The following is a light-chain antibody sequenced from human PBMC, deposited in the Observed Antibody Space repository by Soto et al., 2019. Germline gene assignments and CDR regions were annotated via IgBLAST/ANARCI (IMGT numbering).Light chain of an antibody. J-gene: IGKJ5*01. CDR3: QQSYSTLIT. V-gene: IGKV1-27*01. CDR2: AAS. Sequence: DIQMTQSPSSLSASLGDTVSITFLASQGISSSLAWYQQKAGKVPDLLIYAASTLQSGVPSHFSGSGSGTDFTLTISSLQPEDFATYYCQQSYSTLITFGQGTRLEIK. CDR1: QGISSS.